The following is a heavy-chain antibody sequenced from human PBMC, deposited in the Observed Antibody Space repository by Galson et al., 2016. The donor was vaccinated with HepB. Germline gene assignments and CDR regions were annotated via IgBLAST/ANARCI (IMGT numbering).Heavy chain of an antibody. J-gene: IGHJ6*04. V-gene: IGHV3-33*03. D-gene: IGHD6-6*01. Sequence: SLRLSCATSGFTFNKYGMNWVRQAPGKGLEWVALIYHSGTIKHYADSVKGRFTISRDNSENTLYLQMDSLRAEDTAVYFCATDAMDFSSSTYYGMAVWGNGTTVTVSS. CDR1: GFTFNKYG. CDR3: ATDAMDFSSSTYYGMAV. CDR2: IYHSGTIK.